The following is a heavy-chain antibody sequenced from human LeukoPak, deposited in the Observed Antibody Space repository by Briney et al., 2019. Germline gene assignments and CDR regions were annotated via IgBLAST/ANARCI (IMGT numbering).Heavy chain of an antibody. CDR3: AKGRDIVVVPAASFDY. V-gene: IGHV3-53*05. J-gene: IGHJ4*02. D-gene: IGHD2-2*01. CDR2: IYSGGST. Sequence: GGSLRLSCAASGFTVSSNYMSWVRQAPGKGLEWVSVIYSGGSTYYADSVKGRFTISRDNSKNTLYLQMNSLRAEDTAVYYCAKGRDIVVVPAASFDYWGQGTLVTVSS. CDR1: GFTVSSNY.